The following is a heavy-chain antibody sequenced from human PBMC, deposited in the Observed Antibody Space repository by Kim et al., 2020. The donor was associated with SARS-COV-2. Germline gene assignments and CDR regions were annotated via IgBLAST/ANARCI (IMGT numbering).Heavy chain of an antibody. D-gene: IGHD3-16*01. Sequence: ASVKVSCKASGYTFTSYDINWVRQATGQGLEWMGWMNPNSGNTGYAQKFQGRVTMTRNTSISTAYMELSSLRSEDTAVYYCVTGGDGSFLPNDAFDIWGQGTMVTVSS. J-gene: IGHJ3*02. CDR3: VTGGDGSFLPNDAFDI. CDR2: MNPNSGNT. CDR1: GYTFTSYD. V-gene: IGHV1-8*01.